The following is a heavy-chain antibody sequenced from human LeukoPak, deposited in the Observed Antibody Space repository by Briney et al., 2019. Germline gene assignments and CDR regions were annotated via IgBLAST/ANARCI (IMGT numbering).Heavy chain of an antibody. J-gene: IGHJ3*02. CDR3: ARDLALLWFGASRGAFDI. D-gene: IGHD3-10*01. V-gene: IGHV4-39*07. CDR2: IYYSGST. Sequence: SETLSLTCTVSGGSISSSSYYWGWIRQPPGKGLEWIGSIYYSGSTYYNPSLKSRVTISVAPSKNQFSLKLSSVTAADTAVYYCARDLALLWFGASRGAFDIWGQGTMVTVSS. CDR1: GGSISSSSYY.